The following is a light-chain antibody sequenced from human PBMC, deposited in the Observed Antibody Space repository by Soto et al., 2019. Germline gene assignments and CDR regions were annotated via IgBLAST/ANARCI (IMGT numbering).Light chain of an antibody. CDR1: QSISSY. CDR3: QQYMSYS. CDR2: AAS. V-gene: IGKV1-39*01. J-gene: IGKJ1*01. Sequence: DIQMTQSPSSLSASVGARVTIICRASQSISSYLNWYQQKPGKAPKLLIYAASSLQSGVPSRFSGSGSGTEFTLTISSLQPDDFATYYCQQYMSYSFGQGTKVDIK.